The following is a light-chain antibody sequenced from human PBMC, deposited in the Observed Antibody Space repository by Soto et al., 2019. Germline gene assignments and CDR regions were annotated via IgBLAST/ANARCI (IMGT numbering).Light chain of an antibody. CDR3: ISYAGSNKPA. CDR2: DVN. V-gene: IGLV2-8*01. Sequence: QSALTQPPSASGSPGQSVAISCSGTSSDVGGYNYVSWYQQHPGKAPKLLIYDVNKRPSGVPDRFSGSKSGNTASLTVSGLQAEDEDDYYCISYAGSNKPAFGGGNKLTVL. CDR1: SSDVGGYNY. J-gene: IGLJ2*01.